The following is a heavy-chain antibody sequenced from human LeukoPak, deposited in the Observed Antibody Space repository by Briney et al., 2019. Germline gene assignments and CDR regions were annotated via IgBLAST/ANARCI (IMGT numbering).Heavy chain of an antibody. Sequence: SETLSLTCTVSGGSISSYYWNWIRQPPGKGLEWIAYIYYSGSTTYNPSLKSRVTISVDTSKNQFSLNLTSVTAADTAVYYCARFTPQGYGWGGYNRFDPWGQGTLVTVSS. V-gene: IGHV4-59*01. D-gene: IGHD3-16*01. CDR3: ARFTPQGYGWGGYNRFDP. J-gene: IGHJ5*01. CDR2: IYYSGST. CDR1: GGSISSYY.